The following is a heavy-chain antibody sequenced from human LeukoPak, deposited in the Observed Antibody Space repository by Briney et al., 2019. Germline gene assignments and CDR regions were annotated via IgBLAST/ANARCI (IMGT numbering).Heavy chain of an antibody. V-gene: IGHV1-2*02. J-gene: IGHJ4*02. CDR1: GYTLTELS. CDR3: ARVYYYDSSGYPYFDY. D-gene: IGHD3-22*01. Sequence: ASVKVSCKVSGYTLTELSMHWVRQAPGQGLEWMGWINPNSGGTNYAQKFQGRVTMTRDTSISTAYMELSRLRSDDTAVYYCARVYYYDSSGYPYFDYWGQGTLVTVSS. CDR2: INPNSGGT.